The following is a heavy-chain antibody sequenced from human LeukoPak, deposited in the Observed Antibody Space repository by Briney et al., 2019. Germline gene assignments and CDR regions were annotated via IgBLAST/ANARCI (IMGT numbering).Heavy chain of an antibody. V-gene: IGHV3-7*01. J-gene: IGHJ4*02. D-gene: IGHD6-13*01. CDR3: ARERRSSWYDY. CDR1: GFTFSSYW. Sequence: PGGSLRLSCAASGFTFSSYWMSWVRQAPGKGLEWVANIKQDGSEKYYVDSVKGRLTISRDNAKNSLYLQMNSLRAEDTAVYYCARERRSSWYDYWGQGTLVTVSS. CDR2: IKQDGSEK.